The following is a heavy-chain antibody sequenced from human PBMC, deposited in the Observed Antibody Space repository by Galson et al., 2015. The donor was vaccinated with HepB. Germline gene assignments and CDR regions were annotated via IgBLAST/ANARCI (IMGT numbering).Heavy chain of an antibody. CDR3: ARQPFGGICSGGTCQGDYTYGMDV. J-gene: IGHJ6*02. V-gene: IGHV4-59*08. CDR1: GVSISSYY. Sequence: SETLSLTCTVSGVSISSYYWSWIRQPPGKGLEWIGHMYYSGSTNYNPSLKSRVTISVDTSRNQFSLNLSSVTAADTAVYYCARQPFGGICSGGTCQGDYTYGMDVWGQGTTVTVSS. CDR2: MYYSGST. D-gene: IGHD2-15*01.